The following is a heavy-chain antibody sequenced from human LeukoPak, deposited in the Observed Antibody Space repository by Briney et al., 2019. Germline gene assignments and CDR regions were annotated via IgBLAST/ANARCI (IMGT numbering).Heavy chain of an antibody. CDR2: INPDGRDT. CDR1: GFTFNRCW. Sequence: GGSLRLSCVVSGFTFNRCWMNWVRQAPGKGLEWVAHINPDGRDTNYVDSVKGRFTISRDNAQNSMYLQMNSLRVEDTAVYYCTSWGDTTAEYFQRWGQGTLVTVS. J-gene: IGHJ1*01. V-gene: IGHV3-7*01. D-gene: IGHD2-21*02. CDR3: TSWGDTTAEYFQR.